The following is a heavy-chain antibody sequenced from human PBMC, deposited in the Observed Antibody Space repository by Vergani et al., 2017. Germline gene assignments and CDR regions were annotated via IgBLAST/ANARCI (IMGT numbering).Heavy chain of an antibody. J-gene: IGHJ5*02. CDR1: GYTLTELS. CDR2: FDPEDGET. Sequence: QVQLVQSGAEVKKPGASVKVSCKVSGYTLTELSMHWVRQAPGKGLEWMGGFDPEDGETIYAQKFQGRVTMTEDTSTDTAYMELSCLRSEDTAVYYCATGRCFDGQHPSGSGFDPWGQGTLVTVSS. CDR3: ATGRCFDGQHPSGSGFDP. V-gene: IGHV1-24*01. D-gene: IGHD3-10*01.